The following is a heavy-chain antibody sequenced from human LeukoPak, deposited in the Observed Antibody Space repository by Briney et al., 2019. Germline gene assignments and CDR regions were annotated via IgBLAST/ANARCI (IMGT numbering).Heavy chain of an antibody. Sequence: SETLSLTCAVYGGSFSGYYWSWIRQPPGKGLGWIGEINHSGSTNYNPSLKSRVTISVDTSKNQFSLKLSSVTAADTAVYYCARGRNSSGWYRYWGQGTLVTVSS. CDR1: GGSFSGYY. V-gene: IGHV4-34*01. CDR3: ARGRNSSGWYRY. CDR2: INHSGST. D-gene: IGHD6-19*01. J-gene: IGHJ4*02.